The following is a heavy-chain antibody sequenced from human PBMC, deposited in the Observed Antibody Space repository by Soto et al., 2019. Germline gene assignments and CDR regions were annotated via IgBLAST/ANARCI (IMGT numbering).Heavy chain of an antibody. CDR3: TAQGGCDFWSGPRNYFDY. J-gene: IGHJ4*02. CDR1: GFTFSNAW. V-gene: IGHV3-15*01. CDR2: IKSKTDGGTT. Sequence: GGSLRLSCAASGFTFSNAWMSWVRQAPGKGLEWVGRIKSKTDGGTTDYAAPVKGRFTISRDDSKNTLYLQMNSLKTEDTAVYYCTAQGGCDFWSGPRNYFDYWGQGTLVTVSS. D-gene: IGHD3-3*01.